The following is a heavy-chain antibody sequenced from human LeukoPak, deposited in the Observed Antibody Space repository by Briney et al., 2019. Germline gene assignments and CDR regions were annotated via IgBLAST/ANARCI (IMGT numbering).Heavy chain of an antibody. J-gene: IGHJ5*02. Sequence: SETLSLTCTVSGGSINIYYWSWIRQPAGKGLEWIGRIYTSGSTSYNPSLKTRVAMSVDTSKNQFSLKLSAVTAADTAVYYCARGPLTMTRGFDPWGQGTLVTVSS. V-gene: IGHV4-4*07. CDR3: ARGPLTMTRGFDP. D-gene: IGHD4-17*01. CDR2: IYTSGST. CDR1: GGSINIYY.